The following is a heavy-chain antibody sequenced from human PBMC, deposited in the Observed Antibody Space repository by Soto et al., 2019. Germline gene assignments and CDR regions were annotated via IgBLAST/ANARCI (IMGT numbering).Heavy chain of an antibody. CDR1: VFTFSSDA. V-gene: IGHV3-30-3*01. CDR3: ARDWVVAPTLSCMDF. CDR2: ISYDGSNK. J-gene: IGHJ6*02. Sequence: LRLSFAASVFTFSSDAMHWVRQAPGNGLEWVAVISYDGSNKYYSDSVKGRFTISRDNSKNTLYLQMNSLRAEDTAVYYCARDWVVAPTLSCMDFWGPGTTVTV. D-gene: IGHD2-15*01.